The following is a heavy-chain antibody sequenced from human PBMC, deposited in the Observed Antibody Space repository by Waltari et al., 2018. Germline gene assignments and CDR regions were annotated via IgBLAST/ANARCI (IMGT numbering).Heavy chain of an antibody. CDR3: GRIAFGDEGGYFQH. CDR2: MQYRGST. V-gene: IGHV4-39*01. Sequence: QLQLQESGPRLVQPPESLSLTSTVPGGSVSSNYNWGWIRQTPGKGLEWMGNMQYRGSTFYNPSLKSRVTISLDTSKNQVSLRLSSVGAADTGVYFCGRIAFGDEGGYFQHWGQGTLVTVSS. J-gene: IGHJ1*01. D-gene: IGHD4-17*01. CDR1: GGSVSSNYN.